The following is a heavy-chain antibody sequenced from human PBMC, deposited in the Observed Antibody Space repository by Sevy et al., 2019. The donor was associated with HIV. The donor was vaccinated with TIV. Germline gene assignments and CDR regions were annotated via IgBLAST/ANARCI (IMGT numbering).Heavy chain of an antibody. Sequence: SETLSLTCAVYGGSFSGYYWSWIRQPPGKGLEWIGEINHSGSTNYNPSLKSRVTISVDTSKNQFSLKLSSVTAAGTAVYYCARVGGEVATIRAFDIWGQGTMVTVS. CDR1: GGSFSGYY. J-gene: IGHJ3*02. CDR3: ARVGGEVATIRAFDI. D-gene: IGHD5-12*01. V-gene: IGHV4-34*01. CDR2: INHSGST.